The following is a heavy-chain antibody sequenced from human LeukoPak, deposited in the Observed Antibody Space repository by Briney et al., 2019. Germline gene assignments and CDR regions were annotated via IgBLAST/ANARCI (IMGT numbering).Heavy chain of an antibody. V-gene: IGHV3-23*01. CDR3: AKDVSYCSSTSCPRYFDL. CDR1: GFTFNTFN. CDR2: ISGSGGST. D-gene: IGHD2-2*01. J-gene: IGHJ2*01. Sequence: PGGSLRLSCAASGFTFNTFNMKWVRQAPGKGLEWVSAISGSGGSTYYADSVKGRFTISRDNTKNTLYLQMNSLRAEDTAVSYCAKDVSYCSSTSCPRYFDLWGRGTLVTVSS.